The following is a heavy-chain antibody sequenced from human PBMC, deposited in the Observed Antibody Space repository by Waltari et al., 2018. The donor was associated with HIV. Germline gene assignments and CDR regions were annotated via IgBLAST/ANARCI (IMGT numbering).Heavy chain of an antibody. Sequence: LLESCGNLVQPGRSRRLSCAASGLRFCGYWMSWVRQAPGKGLEWVANIGQDGSEKHYVDSVKARFTISRDNAKNSLYLQMNNLRAEDTAVYYCARGYGAHSWGQGTLVTVSS. CDR2: IGQDGSEK. V-gene: IGHV3-7*01. CDR1: GLRFCGYW. D-gene: IGHD4-17*01. J-gene: IGHJ4*02. CDR3: ARGYGAHS.